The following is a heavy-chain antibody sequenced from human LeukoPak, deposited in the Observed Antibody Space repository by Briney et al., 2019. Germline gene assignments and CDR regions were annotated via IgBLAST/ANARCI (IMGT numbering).Heavy chain of an antibody. V-gene: IGHV3-21*01. CDR3: AKGYVLDY. CDR2: ISGTSSYI. D-gene: IGHD2-15*01. CDR1: GFTFSTYS. Sequence: PGGSLRLSCAASGFTFSTYSMNWVRQAPGKGLEWVSFISGTSSYIYYADSVKGRFTISRDNAKNSLYLQMNSLRAEDTAVYYCAKGYVLDYWGQGTLVTVSS. J-gene: IGHJ4*02.